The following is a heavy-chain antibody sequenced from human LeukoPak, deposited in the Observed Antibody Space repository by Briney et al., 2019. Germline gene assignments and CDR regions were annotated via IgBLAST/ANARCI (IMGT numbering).Heavy chain of an antibody. CDR3: ARDLYRIVVVPHYFDY. J-gene: IGHJ4*02. Sequence: GGSLRLSCAASGFTFSSYWMHWVRQAPGKGLVWVSRIYSDGGRTDYADSVKGRFTISGDNAKNTLYLQMNSLRADDTAVYYCARDLYRIVVVPHYFDYWGQGTLVTVSS. CDR1: GFTFSSYW. CDR2: IYSDGGRT. V-gene: IGHV3-74*01. D-gene: IGHD3-22*01.